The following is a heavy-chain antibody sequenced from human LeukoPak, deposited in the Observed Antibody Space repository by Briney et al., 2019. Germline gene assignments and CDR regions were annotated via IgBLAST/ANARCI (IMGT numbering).Heavy chain of an antibody. Sequence: SETLSLTCTVSGVSISSSSSYWGWIRQPPGKGLEWIGSIYYSGNTYYNASLKSQVSISIDTSKNQFSLRLTSVTAADTAVYYCARRLGRSYGFSYFDYWGQGTLVTVSS. V-gene: IGHV4-39*01. CDR1: GVSISSSSSY. J-gene: IGHJ4*02. D-gene: IGHD5-18*01. CDR3: ARRLGRSYGFSYFDY. CDR2: IYYSGNT.